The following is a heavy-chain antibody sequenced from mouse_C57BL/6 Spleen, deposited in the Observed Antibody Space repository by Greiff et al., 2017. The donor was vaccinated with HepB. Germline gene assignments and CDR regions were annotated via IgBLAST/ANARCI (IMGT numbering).Heavy chain of an antibody. CDR3: ARTTVGDRDMDV. Sequence: EVQLQQSGPELMKPGASVKISCKATGYTFTDYYMNWVKQSHGKSLEWIGDIIPNNGGTSYNQKFKGKATLTVDKSSSTAYMELRSLTSEDSAVYYCARTTVGDRDMDVWGTGTTVTVSS. J-gene: IGHJ1*03. CDR1: GYTFTDYY. CDR2: IIPNNGGT. V-gene: IGHV1-26*01. D-gene: IGHD1-1*01.